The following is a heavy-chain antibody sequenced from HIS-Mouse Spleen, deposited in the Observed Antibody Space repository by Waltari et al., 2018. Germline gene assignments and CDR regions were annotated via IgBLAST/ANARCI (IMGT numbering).Heavy chain of an antibody. CDR3: ARGYSNYVPYFDY. CDR1: GLPFSSYD. V-gene: IGHV3-13*01. D-gene: IGHD4-4*01. CDR2: IGTAGDT. J-gene: IGHJ4*02. Sequence: EVQLVESGGGLVQPGGSLRLSCAASGLPFSSYDITWVPQATGKGLEWVSAIGTAGDTYYPGSVKGRFTISRENAKNSLYLQMNSLRAGDTAVYYCARGYSNYVPYFDYWGQGTLVTVSS.